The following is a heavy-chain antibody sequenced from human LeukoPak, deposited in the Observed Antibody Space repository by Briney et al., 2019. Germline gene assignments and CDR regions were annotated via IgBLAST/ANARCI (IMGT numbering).Heavy chain of an antibody. CDR1: GYTFTVYY. V-gene: IGHV1-2*02. CDR3: ATGEGGYYYGSGTEGY. J-gene: IGHJ4*02. CDR2: INPNSGGT. D-gene: IGHD3-10*01. Sequence: ASVKVSCKASGYTFTVYYMHWVRQAPGQGLEWMGWINPNSGGTNYAQKFQGRVTMTRDTSISTAYMELSRLRSDDTAVYYCATGEGGYYYGSGTEGYWGQGTLVTVSS.